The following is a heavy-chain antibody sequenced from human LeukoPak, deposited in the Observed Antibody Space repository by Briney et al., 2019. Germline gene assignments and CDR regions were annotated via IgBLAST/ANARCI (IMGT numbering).Heavy chain of an antibody. CDR3: ARHDVAAAGTEWYDY. CDR2: IYPGDSDT. CDR1: GYSFTSYW. D-gene: IGHD6-13*01. V-gene: IGHV5-51*01. Sequence: GESLKISCKGSGYSFTSYWIGWVRQMPGKGLEWMGIIYPGDSDTRYSPSFQGQVTISADKSISTAYLQWSSLKASDTPMYYCARHDVAAAGTEWYDYWGQGTLVTVSS. J-gene: IGHJ4*02.